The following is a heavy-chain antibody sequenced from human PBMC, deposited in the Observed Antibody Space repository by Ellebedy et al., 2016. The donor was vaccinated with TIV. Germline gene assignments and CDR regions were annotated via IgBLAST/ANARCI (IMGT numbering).Heavy chain of an antibody. Sequence: AASVKVSCTASGYTFTDYYIHWVRQAPGQGLEWMGWINPNTGCTNFPQKFQGWVTMTRDTSISTAYIELSNLRYDHTAVYCRARHGSYNNGVCYISGSFDYWGQGTLVTVSS. CDR1: GYTFTDYY. CDR3: ARHGSYNNGVCYISGSFDY. J-gene: IGHJ4*02. V-gene: IGHV1-2*04. CDR2: INPNTGCT. D-gene: IGHD2-8*01.